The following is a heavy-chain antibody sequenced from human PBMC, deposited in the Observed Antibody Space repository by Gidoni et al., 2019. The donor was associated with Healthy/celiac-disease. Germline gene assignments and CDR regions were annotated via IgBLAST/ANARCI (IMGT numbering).Heavy chain of an antibody. CDR1: GGSISSYY. Sequence: QVQLQESGPGLVKPSETLSLTCTVSGGSISSYYWRWLRQPAGKGLEWIGRIYTSGSTNYNPSLKSRVTMSVDTSKNQFSLKLSSVTAADTAVYYCAREWVEYYGSGSYYREVIWFDPWGQGTLVTVSS. CDR2: IYTSGST. CDR3: AREWVEYYGSGSYYREVIWFDP. D-gene: IGHD3-10*01. J-gene: IGHJ5*02. V-gene: IGHV4-4*07.